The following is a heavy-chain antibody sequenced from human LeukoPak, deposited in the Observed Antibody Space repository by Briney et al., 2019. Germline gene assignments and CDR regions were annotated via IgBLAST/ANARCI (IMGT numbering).Heavy chain of an antibody. Sequence: GGSLRLSCAASGFTFSSYSMHWVRQAPGKGLEWVALILHDGNNQYYADSVKGRFTISRDNSKNTLYLQMNSLRAEDTAVYYCAKLVGATCVWGQGTLVTVSS. J-gene: IGHJ4*02. CDR1: GFTFSSYS. D-gene: IGHD1-26*01. CDR2: ILHDGNNQ. CDR3: AKLVGATCV. V-gene: IGHV3-30-3*02.